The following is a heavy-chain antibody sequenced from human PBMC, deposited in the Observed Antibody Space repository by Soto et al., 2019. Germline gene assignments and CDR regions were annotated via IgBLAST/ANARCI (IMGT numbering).Heavy chain of an antibody. D-gene: IGHD2-15*01. V-gene: IGHV1-69*13. J-gene: IGHJ6*02. CDR2: IIPIFGTA. CDR3: AQGGSPKQNYYYYGMDV. Sequence: ASVKVSCKASGGTFSSYAISWVRQAPGQGLEWMGGIIPIFGTANYAQKFQGRVTITADESTSTAYMELSSLRSEDTAVYYCAQGGSPKQNYYYYGMDVWGQGTTVTVSS. CDR1: GGTFSSYA.